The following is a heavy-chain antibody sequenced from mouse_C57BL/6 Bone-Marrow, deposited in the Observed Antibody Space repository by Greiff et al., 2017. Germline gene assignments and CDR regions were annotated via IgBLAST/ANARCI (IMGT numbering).Heavy chain of an antibody. CDR2: IYPGNSDT. J-gene: IGHJ4*01. D-gene: IGHD3-2*02. CDR3: TSQTAQAPRAMDY. CDR1: GYTFTSYW. V-gene: IGHV1-5*01. Sequence: VQLQQSGTVLARPGASVKMSCKTSGYTFTSYWMHWVKQRPGQGLEWIGAIYPGNSDTSYNQKFKGKAKLTAVTSASTAYMELSSLTNEDSAVYYCTSQTAQAPRAMDYWGQGTSVTVSS.